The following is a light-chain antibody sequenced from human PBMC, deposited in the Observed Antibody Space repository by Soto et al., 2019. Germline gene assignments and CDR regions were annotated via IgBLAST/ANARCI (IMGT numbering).Light chain of an antibody. CDR1: SSDIGTYNY. CDR3: NSYTSSSTLYV. Sequence: QSVLTQPASVSGSPGQSITISCTGTSSDIGTYNYVSWYQQHPGKAPKLMLYEVSNRPSGVSNRFFGSKSGNTASLTISGLQAEDEADYFCNSYTSSSTLYVFVTGTKLTVL. V-gene: IGLV2-14*01. J-gene: IGLJ1*01. CDR2: EVS.